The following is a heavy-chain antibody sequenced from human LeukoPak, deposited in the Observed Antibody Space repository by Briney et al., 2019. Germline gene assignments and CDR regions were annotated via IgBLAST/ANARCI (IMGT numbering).Heavy chain of an antibody. CDR3: ARTARDIVVVVAATHFDY. J-gene: IGHJ4*02. CDR1: GFTFSDYY. Sequence: KPGGSLRLSCAASGFTFSDYYMSWIRQAPGKGLEWVSYISSSGSTIYYADSVKGRFTISRDNAKNSLYLQMNSLRAEDTAVYYCARTARDIVVVVAATHFDYWGQGTLVTVSS. CDR2: ISSSGSTI. V-gene: IGHV3-11*04. D-gene: IGHD2-15*01.